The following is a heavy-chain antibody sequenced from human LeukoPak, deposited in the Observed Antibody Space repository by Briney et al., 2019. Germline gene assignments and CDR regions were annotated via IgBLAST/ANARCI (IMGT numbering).Heavy chain of an antibody. CDR1: GYTFTSYG. J-gene: IGHJ4*02. V-gene: IGHV1-18*01. CDR3: ARAGGYCGRISCPYYFDY. Sequence: GASVKVSCKASGYTFTSYGISWVRQAPGQGLEWMGWISAYNGNTNYAQKFQGRVTITADKSTSTAYMELSSLRSENTAVYYCARAGGYCGRISCPYYFDYWGQGSLVAVSS. CDR2: ISAYNGNT. D-gene: IGHD2-15*01.